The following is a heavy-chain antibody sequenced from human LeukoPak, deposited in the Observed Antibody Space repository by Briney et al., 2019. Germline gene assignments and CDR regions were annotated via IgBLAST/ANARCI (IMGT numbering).Heavy chain of an antibody. Sequence: GGTLRLSCAASGFAFSTYGMSWVRQAPGKGLEWVSSISGGGGDTYYADSVKGRFTISRDNAKNTLYLQMNSLRAEDTAVYYCARDPGDSNYDYWGQGTLVTVSS. J-gene: IGHJ4*02. CDR1: GFAFSTYG. CDR2: ISGGGGDT. V-gene: IGHV3-23*01. CDR3: ARDPGDSNYDY. D-gene: IGHD3-22*01.